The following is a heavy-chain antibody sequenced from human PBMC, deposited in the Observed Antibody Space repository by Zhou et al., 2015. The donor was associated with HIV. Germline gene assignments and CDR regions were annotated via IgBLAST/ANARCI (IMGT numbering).Heavy chain of an antibody. Sequence: QVQLVQSGAEVKKPGASVKVSCKASGYTFTGYYMHWVRQAPGQGLEWMGWINPNSGGTNYAQKFQGRVTITADESTSTAYMELSSLRSEDTAVYYCARFPVNYDILTGNTLPDQDWGQGTLVTVSS. CDR1: GYTFTGYY. V-gene: IGHV1-2*02. CDR2: INPNSGGT. D-gene: IGHD3-9*01. J-gene: IGHJ4*02. CDR3: ARFPVNYDILTGNTLPDQD.